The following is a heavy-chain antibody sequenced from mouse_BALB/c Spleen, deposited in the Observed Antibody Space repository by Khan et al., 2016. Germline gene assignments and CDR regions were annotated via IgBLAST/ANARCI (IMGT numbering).Heavy chain of an antibody. CDR3: TRSHGYYAMDY. CDR1: GYSITSGYS. V-gene: IGHV3-1*02. J-gene: IGHJ4*01. Sequence: EVQLQESGPDLVKPSQSLSLTCTVTGYSITSGYSWHWIRQFPGNKLEWMGYIHYSGGTKYIPSLKSRISITRDTSKNQFFLQLNSVTPEDTYTSYCTRSHGYYAMDYWGQGTSVTVSS. CDR2: IHYSGGT.